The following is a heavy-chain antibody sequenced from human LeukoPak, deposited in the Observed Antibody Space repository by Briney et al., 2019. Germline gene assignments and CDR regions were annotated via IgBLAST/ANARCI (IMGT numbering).Heavy chain of an antibody. CDR3: ARVDIVVVPAAILMGWFDP. Sequence: ASVKVSCKASGYTFTSYYMHWVRQAPGQGLEWMGIINPSGGSTSYAQKFQGRVTMTTDTSMSTAYMELRSLRSDDTAVYYCARVDIVVVPAAILMGWFDPWGQGTLVTVSS. V-gene: IGHV1-46*01. J-gene: IGHJ5*02. CDR2: INPSGGST. D-gene: IGHD2-2*02. CDR1: GYTFTSYY.